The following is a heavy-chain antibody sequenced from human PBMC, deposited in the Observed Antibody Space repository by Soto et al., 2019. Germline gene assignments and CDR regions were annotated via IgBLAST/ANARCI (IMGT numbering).Heavy chain of an antibody. D-gene: IGHD2-15*01. CDR2: IYYSGST. J-gene: IGHJ4*02. CDR1: GGSISSYY. Sequence: GPGPLGISGTLSTPRHVHGGSISSYYWSWIRQPPGNGLEWIGYIYYSGSTNYNPSLKSRVTISVDTSKSQFSLKLSSVTAADTAVYYCARGVDCSGGSSYLYFDYWGQGTLVTLSS. CDR3: ARGVDCSGGSSYLYFDY. V-gene: IGHV4-59*01.